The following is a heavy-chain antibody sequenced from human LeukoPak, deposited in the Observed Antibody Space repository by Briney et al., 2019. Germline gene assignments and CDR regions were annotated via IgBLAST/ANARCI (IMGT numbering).Heavy chain of an antibody. CDR3: ARGYPPAD. J-gene: IGHJ1*01. V-gene: IGHV4-59*01. Sequence: SETLSLTCTVSGGSISSYYWSWIRQPPGKGLEWIGYIYYSGSTNYNPSLKSRVTISVDTSKNQFSLKLSSVTAADTAVYYCARGYPPADWGQGTLVTISS. CDR1: GGSISSYY. D-gene: IGHD5-18*01. CDR2: IYYSGST.